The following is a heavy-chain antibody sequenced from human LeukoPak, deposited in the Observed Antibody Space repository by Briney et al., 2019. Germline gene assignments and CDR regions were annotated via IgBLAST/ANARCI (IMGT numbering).Heavy chain of an antibody. J-gene: IGHJ5*02. CDR3: ARDTAGYCSGGSCYPNWFDP. Sequence: SETLSLTCTVSGGSISSYYWIWIRQPAGKGLEWIGRIYTSGSTNYNPSLKSRVTISVDKSKNQFSLKLSSVTAAHTAVYYCARDTAGYCSGGSCYPNWFDPWGQGTLVTVSS. D-gene: IGHD2-15*01. V-gene: IGHV4-4*07. CDR1: GGSISSYY. CDR2: IYTSGST.